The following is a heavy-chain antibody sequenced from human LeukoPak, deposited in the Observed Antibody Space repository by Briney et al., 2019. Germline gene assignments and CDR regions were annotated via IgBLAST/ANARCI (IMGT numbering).Heavy chain of an antibody. CDR3: AKGDADFWSGYSLYYYYGMDV. Sequence: PGGSLRLSCAASGCTFSSYAMHWVRQAPGKGLEWVAVISYDGSNKYYADSVKGRFTISRDNSKNTLYLQMNSLRAEDTAVYYCAKGDADFWSGYSLYYYYGMDVWGQGTTVTVSS. CDR2: ISYDGSNK. J-gene: IGHJ6*02. CDR1: GCTFSSYA. V-gene: IGHV3-30-3*01. D-gene: IGHD3-3*01.